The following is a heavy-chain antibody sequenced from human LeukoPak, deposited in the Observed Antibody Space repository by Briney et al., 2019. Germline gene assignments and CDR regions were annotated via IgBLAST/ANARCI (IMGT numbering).Heavy chain of an antibody. CDR2: ISYTGSI. Sequence: SETLSLTCTVSGGSISSRNYYWAWIRQPPGKGLDWIGSISYTGSIFYNPSLKSRVTISVDTSKNQFSLKLSSVTAADTAIYYCATAERSGTSFPWDYWGQGTLVTVSS. D-gene: IGHD2-2*01. V-gene: IGHV4-39*01. CDR3: ATAERSGTSFPWDY. J-gene: IGHJ4*02. CDR1: GGSISSRNYY.